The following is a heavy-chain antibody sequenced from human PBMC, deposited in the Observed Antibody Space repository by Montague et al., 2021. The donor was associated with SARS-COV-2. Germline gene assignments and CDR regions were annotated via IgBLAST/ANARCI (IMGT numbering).Heavy chain of an antibody. D-gene: IGHD4-23*01. CDR2: IYYSGST. CDR3: ARLRGDYGGTYDTFDH. Sequence: SETLSLTCTVSGGSISSRSYYWGWIRQPPGKGLEWIGSIYYSGSTYYTPSLKSRVTISVDTSKTQFSLKLSSVTAADTAVYYCARLRGDYGGTYDTFDHGGQGTMVTVSS. J-gene: IGHJ3*01. CDR1: GGSISSRSYY. V-gene: IGHV4-39*01.